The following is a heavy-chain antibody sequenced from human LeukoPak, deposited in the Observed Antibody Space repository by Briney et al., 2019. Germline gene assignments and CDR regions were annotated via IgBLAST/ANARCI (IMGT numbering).Heavy chain of an antibody. V-gene: IGHV3-33*01. CDR1: GSTFSSYG. Sequence: AGGSLRLSCAASGSTFSSYGMHWVRQAPGKGLEWVAVIWYDGSNKYYADSVKGRFTISRDNSKNTLNLQMNSLRAEDTAVYYCARDLRYSYDLLGMDVWGQGTTVTVSS. D-gene: IGHD5-18*01. CDR3: ARDLRYSYDLLGMDV. CDR2: IWYDGSNK. J-gene: IGHJ6*02.